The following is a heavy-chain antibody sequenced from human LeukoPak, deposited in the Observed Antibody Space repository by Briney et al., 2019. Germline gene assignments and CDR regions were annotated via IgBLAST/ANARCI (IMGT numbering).Heavy chain of an antibody. V-gene: IGHV4-39*01. J-gene: IGHJ6*02. Sequence: PSETLSLTCTVSGGSISSSSYYWGWIRQPPGKGLEWIGSIYYSGSTYYNPSLKSRVTISVDTSKNQFSLKLSSVTAADTAVYYCARAWVSGSYYIGYYYYGMDVWGQGTTVTVSS. CDR1: GGSISSSSYY. CDR3: ARAWVSGSYYIGYYYYGMDV. CDR2: IYYSGST. D-gene: IGHD1-26*01.